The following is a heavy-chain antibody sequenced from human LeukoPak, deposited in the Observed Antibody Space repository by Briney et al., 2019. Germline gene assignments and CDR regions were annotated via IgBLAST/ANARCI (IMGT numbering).Heavy chain of an antibody. D-gene: IGHD6-13*01. CDR2: IYYTGTT. J-gene: IGHJ5*02. Sequence: SETLSLTCTVSGGSISSAAYYWGWVRQPPGKGLDWFGSIYYTGTTYYSPSLQTRATLSFDTSKNQFSLTLTSVTAADTAVYFCARRPIAAGNNWFDPWGQGTLVTVSS. CDR1: GGSISSAAYY. CDR3: ARRPIAAGNNWFDP. V-gene: IGHV4-39*01.